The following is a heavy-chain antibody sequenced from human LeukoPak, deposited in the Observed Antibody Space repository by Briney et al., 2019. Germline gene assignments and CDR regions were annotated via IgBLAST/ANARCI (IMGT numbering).Heavy chain of an antibody. CDR1: GFTFSSYA. D-gene: IGHD2-2*01. CDR3: ASGRYCSSTSCRDY. CDR2: ISGSGGST. V-gene: IGHV3-23*01. J-gene: IGHJ4*02. Sequence: TGASLRLSCAASGFTFSSYAMSWVRQAPGKGLEWASAISGSGGSTYYADSVKGRFTISRDNSKNTLYLQMNSLRAEDTAVYYCASGRYCSSTSCRDYWGQGTLVTVSS.